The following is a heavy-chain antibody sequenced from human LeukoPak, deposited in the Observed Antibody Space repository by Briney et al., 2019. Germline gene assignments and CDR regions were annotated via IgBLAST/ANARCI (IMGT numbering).Heavy chain of an antibody. CDR1: GGSFSGYY. CDR3: ARDSYGSGSYYIGGMDV. J-gene: IGHJ6*02. V-gene: IGHV4-34*01. D-gene: IGHD3-10*01. Sequence: PSETLSLTCAVYGGSFSGYYWSRIRQPPGKGLEWIGEINHSGSTNYNPSLKSRVTISVDTSKNQFSLKLSSVTAADTAVYYCARDSYGSGSYYIGGMDVWGQGTTVTVSS. CDR2: INHSGST.